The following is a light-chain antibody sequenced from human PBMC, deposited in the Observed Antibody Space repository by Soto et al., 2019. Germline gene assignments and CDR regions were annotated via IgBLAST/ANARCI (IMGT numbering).Light chain of an antibody. CDR3: QQHNSYSYT. J-gene: IGKJ2*01. CDR2: KAS. CDR1: QSISSY. Sequence: DIQMTQSPSTLSASVGDRVTIACRASQSISSYLAWYQQKPGKAPNLLIYKASNLASGVPSRFTGGGSGTDFTLTINSLQPDDSATYFCQQHNSYSYTFGQGTKLEIK. V-gene: IGKV1-5*03.